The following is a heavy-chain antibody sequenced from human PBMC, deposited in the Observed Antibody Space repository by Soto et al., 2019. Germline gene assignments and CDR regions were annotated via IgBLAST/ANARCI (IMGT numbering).Heavy chain of an antibody. CDR2: ISSSSAYI. D-gene: IGHD3-16*01. CDR3: ARDGLTFGGD. V-gene: IGHV3-21*06. Sequence: EVHLVEAGGGLVKPGESLTLSCAASGFTFGSFTLNWVRQAPGKGLEWVSSISSSSAYIYYAESVKGRFTISRDNARSTLYLQLNSRRLDDTAVYFWARDGLTFGGDWGQGTLVAVSS. J-gene: IGHJ4*02. CDR1: GFTFGSFT.